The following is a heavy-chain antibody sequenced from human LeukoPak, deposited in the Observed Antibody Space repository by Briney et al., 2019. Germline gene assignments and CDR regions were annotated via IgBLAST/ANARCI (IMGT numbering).Heavy chain of an antibody. CDR1: GYTFTSYD. D-gene: IGHD3-3*01. CDR2: MNPNSGNT. V-gene: IGHV1-8*01. Sequence: ASVKVSCKASGYTFTSYDINWVRQATGQGLEWMGWMNPNSGNTGYAQKFQGRVTMTRNTSISTAYMELSSLRSVDTAVYYCARYDFWSGHGFDYWGQGTLVTVSS. J-gene: IGHJ4*02. CDR3: ARYDFWSGHGFDY.